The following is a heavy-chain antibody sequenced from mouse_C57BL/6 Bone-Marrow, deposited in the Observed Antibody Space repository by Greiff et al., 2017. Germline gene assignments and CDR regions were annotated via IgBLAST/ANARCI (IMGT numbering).Heavy chain of an antibody. Sequence: QVQLQQPGAELVKPGASVKLSCKASGYTFTSYWMHWVKQRPGRGLEWIGRIDPNSGGTKYNEKFKSKATLTVDKPSSTAYMQLSSVTSEDSAVYYCARGYGLYYYAMDYWGQGTSVTVSS. CDR1: GYTFTSYW. J-gene: IGHJ4*01. CDR2: IDPNSGGT. CDR3: ARGYGLYYYAMDY. D-gene: IGHD2-2*01. V-gene: IGHV1-72*01.